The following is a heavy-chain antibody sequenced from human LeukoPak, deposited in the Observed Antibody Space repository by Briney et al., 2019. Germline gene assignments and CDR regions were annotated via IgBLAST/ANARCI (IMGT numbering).Heavy chain of an antibody. V-gene: IGHV1-8*01. J-gene: IGHJ3*02. D-gene: IGHD3-3*01. CDR1: GYTFTSYD. CDR3: ARVPELTYYDLWSGYNLDI. CDR2: MNPNSGNT. Sequence: ASVKVSCKASGYTFTSYDINWVRQATGQGLEWMGWMNPNSGNTGYAQKFQGRVTMTRNTSISTAYMELSSLRSEDTAVYYCARVPELTYYDLWSGYNLDIWGQGTMVTVSS.